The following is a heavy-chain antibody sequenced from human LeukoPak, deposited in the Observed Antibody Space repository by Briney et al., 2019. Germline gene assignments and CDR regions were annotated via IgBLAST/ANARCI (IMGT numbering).Heavy chain of an antibody. CDR2: ISYDGSNK. V-gene: IGHV3-30-3*01. CDR3: ARDGMDTAMASVDY. CDR1: GFTFSSYA. Sequence: GGCLRLSCAAAGFTFSSYAMHWVRQAPGKGLEWVAVISYDGSNKYYADSVKGRFTISRDNSKNTLYLQMNSLRAEDTAVYYCARDGMDTAMASVDYWGQGTLVTVSS. D-gene: IGHD5-18*01. J-gene: IGHJ4*02.